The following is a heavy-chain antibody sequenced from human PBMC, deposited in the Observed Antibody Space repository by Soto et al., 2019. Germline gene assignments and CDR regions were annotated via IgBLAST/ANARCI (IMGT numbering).Heavy chain of an antibody. D-gene: IGHD5-12*01. CDR2: IYYSGST. J-gene: IGHJ3*02. V-gene: IGHV4-39*01. CDR3: ARHGGVATTTGAFDI. Sequence: SETQSLTCTVSGGTIRSSGYYWGWIRQPPGKGLEWIGSIYYSGSTYYNPSLKSRVTISVDTSKNQFSLKLSSVTAADTAVYYCARHGGVATTTGAFDIWGQGTMVTVSS. CDR1: GGTIRSSGYY.